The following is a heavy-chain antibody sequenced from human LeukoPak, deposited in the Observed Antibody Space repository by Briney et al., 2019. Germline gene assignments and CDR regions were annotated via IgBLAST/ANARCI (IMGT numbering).Heavy chain of an antibody. CDR3: ARMYSSSWLDY. D-gene: IGHD6-13*01. V-gene: IGHV2-70*01. Sequence: SGPALVKPTQNLTLTCTFPGFSPSTSGMCVSWIRQPPGKALEWLALIDWDDAKYYSTSPKTRLTISKDTSKNQVVLTMTNMDPVDTATYYCARMYSSSWLDYWGQGTLVTGSS. J-gene: IGHJ4*02. CDR2: IDWDDAK. CDR1: GFSPSTSGMC.